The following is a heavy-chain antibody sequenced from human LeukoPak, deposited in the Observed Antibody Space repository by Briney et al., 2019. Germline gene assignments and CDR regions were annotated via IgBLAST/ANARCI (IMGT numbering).Heavy chain of an antibody. J-gene: IGHJ6*03. V-gene: IGHV3-23*01. CDR3: AKAYEDVAAAGPYYYYYYYMDV. D-gene: IGHD6-13*01. CDR2: ISGSGGST. Sequence: PGGSLRLSCAASGFTLSSYAMSWVRQAPGKGLEWVSAISGSGGSTYYADSVKGRFTISRDNSKNTLYLQMNSLRAEDTAVYYCAKAYEDVAAAGPYYYYYYYMDVWGKGTTVTVSS. CDR1: GFTLSSYA.